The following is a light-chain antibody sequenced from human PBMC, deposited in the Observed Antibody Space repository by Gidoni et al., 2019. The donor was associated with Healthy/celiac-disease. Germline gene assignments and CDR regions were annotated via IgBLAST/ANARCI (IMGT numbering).Light chain of an antibody. J-gene: IGLJ3*02. CDR3: QSYDSSNLNWV. CDR2: EDN. V-gene: IGLV6-57*01. Sequence: NFMLPQPPSRSESPGQTVTISCTRSSGSIASNYVQWYQQRPGSSPTTVLYEDNQRPSGVPDRFSGSIDSSSNSASLTISGLKTEDEADYYCQSYDSSNLNWVFGGGTKLTVL. CDR1: SGSIASNY.